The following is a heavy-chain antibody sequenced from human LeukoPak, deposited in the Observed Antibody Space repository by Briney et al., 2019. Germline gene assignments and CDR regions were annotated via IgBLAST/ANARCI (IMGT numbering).Heavy chain of an antibody. V-gene: IGHV3-48*01. CDR2: ISSSSSTI. Sequence: GGSLRLSCAASGFTFSSYGMTWVRQAPGKGLEWVSYISSSSSTIYYADSVKGRFTISRDNSKNTLYLQMNSLRAEDTAVYYCARGGGGRITIFGVVILDAFDIWGQGTMVTVSS. CDR3: ARGGGGRITIFGVVILDAFDI. CDR1: GFTFSSYG. J-gene: IGHJ3*02. D-gene: IGHD3-3*01.